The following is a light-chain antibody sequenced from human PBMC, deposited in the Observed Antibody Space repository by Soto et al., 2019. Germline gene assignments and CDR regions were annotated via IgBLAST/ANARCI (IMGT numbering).Light chain of an antibody. J-gene: IGKJ5*01. Sequence: IVLTQSPATLSLSPGERATLSCRASQSVSSYLAWYQQKPGQAPRLLIYDASNRATGIPARFSGSGSGTDFTLTISSLEPEDFAVYYCQQRSNWPKTFGQGTRLEIK. V-gene: IGKV3-11*01. CDR2: DAS. CDR1: QSVSSY. CDR3: QQRSNWPKT.